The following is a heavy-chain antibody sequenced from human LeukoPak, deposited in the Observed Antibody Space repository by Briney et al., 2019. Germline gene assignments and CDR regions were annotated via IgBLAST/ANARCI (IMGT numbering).Heavy chain of an antibody. Sequence: PGGSLRLSCAVSGFTFSNYGMHWVRQAPGKGLQWVALISYDGSDTYYADSVKGRFTISRDNSKNTLYLQMNSLRAEDTAVYYCAKRAVAGTGRAFDYWGQGTLVTVSS. CDR1: GFTFSNYG. CDR2: ISYDGSDT. CDR3: AKRAVAGTGRAFDY. V-gene: IGHV3-30*18. J-gene: IGHJ4*02. D-gene: IGHD6-19*01.